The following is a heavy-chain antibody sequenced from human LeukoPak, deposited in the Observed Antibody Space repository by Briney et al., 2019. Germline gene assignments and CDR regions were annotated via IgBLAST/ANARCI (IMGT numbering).Heavy chain of an antibody. CDR2: ISAYNGNT. J-gene: IGHJ5*02. Sequence: ASVKVSCKASGYTFNSYGISWVRQAPGQGLEWMGWISAYNGNTNYTQKFQGRATMTTDTSTSTAYMELRSLRSDDTAVYYCARDAVAVADDDGNWFDPWGQGTLVTVSS. D-gene: IGHD6-19*01. CDR1: GYTFNSYG. CDR3: ARDAVAVADDDGNWFDP. V-gene: IGHV1-18*01.